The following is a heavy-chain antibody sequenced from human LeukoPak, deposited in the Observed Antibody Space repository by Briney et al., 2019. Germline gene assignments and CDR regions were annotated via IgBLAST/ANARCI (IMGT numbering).Heavy chain of an antibody. CDR2: IHYVGTT. Sequence: SESLSLTCTVSGASISIYYWSWIRQPPGKGLEWIAFIHYVGTTNYNPSLMSRITISVDTSKNQFSLKLSSVTAADTAVYYCARRSISGNSWDYFDYWGQGTLVTVSA. CDR3: ARRSISGNSWDYFDY. J-gene: IGHJ4*02. CDR1: GASISIYY. D-gene: IGHD4-23*01. V-gene: IGHV4-59*08.